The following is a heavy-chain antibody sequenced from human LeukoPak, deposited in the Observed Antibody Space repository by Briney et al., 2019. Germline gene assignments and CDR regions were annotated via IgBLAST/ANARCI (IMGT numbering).Heavy chain of an antibody. D-gene: IGHD2-2*01. CDR2: IYYSGST. V-gene: IGHV4-31*03. J-gene: IGHJ5*02. CDR1: GGSISTGGYY. CDR3: ARALPGGRGLWFDP. Sequence: SETLSLTCTVSGGSISTGGYYWSWIRQHPGKGLEWIGYIYYSGSTYYNPSLKSRVTISVDTSKNQFSLKLSSVTAADTAVYYCARALPGGRGLWFDPWGQGTLVTVSS.